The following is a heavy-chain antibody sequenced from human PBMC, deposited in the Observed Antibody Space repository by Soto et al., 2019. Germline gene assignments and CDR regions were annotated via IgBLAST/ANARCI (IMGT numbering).Heavy chain of an antibody. V-gene: IGHV3-7*01. J-gene: IGHJ6*02. CDR2: IKQDGSEE. CDR3: ARIASSGRGWDV. CDR1: GFTFSSYW. D-gene: IGHD6-19*01. Sequence: EVQLVESGGGLVQPGGSLRLSCVDSGFTFSSYWMSCVRQAPVKGLEWVGNIKQDGSEENYVDSVKGRFTISRDNAKNSTYLQMSSLRAEATAVYYCARIASSGRGWDVWGQGTTVVVSS.